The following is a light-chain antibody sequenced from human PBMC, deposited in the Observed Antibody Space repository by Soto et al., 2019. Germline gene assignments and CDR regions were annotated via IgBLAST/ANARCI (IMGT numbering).Light chain of an antibody. CDR2: KAS. CDR1: QSVSTL. J-gene: IGKJ2*01. CDR3: QQYHHYSS. V-gene: IGKV1-5*03. Sequence: DIQMTQSPSTLSASVGDRVTITCRASQSVSTLLAWYQQKPGKAPKLLISKASNLESGVPFRFSGSGSGKHFTLIISSLQPEDSASYYCQQYHHYSSFGQGTKL.